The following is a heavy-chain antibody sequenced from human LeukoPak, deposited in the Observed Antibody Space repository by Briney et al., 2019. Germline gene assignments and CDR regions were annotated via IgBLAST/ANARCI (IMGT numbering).Heavy chain of an antibody. CDR1: GNSMTSGSFY. CDR3: ARHGNIVLEPVASKAFDI. Sequence: SETLSLTCTVSGNSMTSGSFYWSWIRQPAGKGLEWIGRIYGTSGSTSYNPSLKSRVTISVDTSNNQFSLRLSSVTAADTAVYYCARHGNIVLEPVASKAFDIWGQGTMVTVST. D-gene: IGHD2-2*01. CDR2: IYGTSGST. J-gene: IGHJ3*02. V-gene: IGHV4-61*02.